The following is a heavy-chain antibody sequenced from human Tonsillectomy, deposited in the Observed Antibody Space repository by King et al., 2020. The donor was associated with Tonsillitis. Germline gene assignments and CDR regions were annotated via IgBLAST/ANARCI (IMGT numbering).Heavy chain of an antibody. D-gene: IGHD4-17*01. Sequence: VQLVESGGGLVQPGGSLRLSCAASGFSFSDAWMNWVRQAPGKGLEWVGRIKSKSNGGTTDYAAPVKGRFTISRDDSKNTIYLQMSSLTTDDTAIYYCSTRPPPHGDYTLDYWGQGTLVIVSS. V-gene: IGHV3-15*01. CDR2: IKSKSNGGTT. CDR3: STRPPPHGDYTLDY. CDR1: GFSFSDAW. J-gene: IGHJ4*02.